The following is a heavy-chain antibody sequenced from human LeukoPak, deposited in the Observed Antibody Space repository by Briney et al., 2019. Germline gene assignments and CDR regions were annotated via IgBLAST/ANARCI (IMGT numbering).Heavy chain of an antibody. CDR3: AKGLGKATITPLGY. CDR2: MSGSGGST. Sequence: PGGSLRLSYAASGFTFSSYAMSWVRQAPGKGLEWVSNMSGSGGSTYYADSVKGRFTISRDNSKNTLYLQMDSLRAEDTAVYYCAKGLGKATITPLGYWGQGTLVTVSS. V-gene: IGHV3-23*01. CDR1: GFTFSSYA. D-gene: IGHD5-24*01. J-gene: IGHJ4*02.